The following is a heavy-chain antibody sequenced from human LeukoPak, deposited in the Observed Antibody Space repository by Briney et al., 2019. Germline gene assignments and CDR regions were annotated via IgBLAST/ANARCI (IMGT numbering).Heavy chain of an antibody. Sequence: SVKVSCKASGGTFSSYAISWVRQAPGQGLEWMGRIIPILGIANYAQKFQGRVTITADKSTSTAYMELSSLRSEDTAVYYCARHPPAGSYYRYFDYWGQGTLVTVSS. J-gene: IGHJ4*02. D-gene: IGHD3-10*01. CDR2: IIPILGIA. CDR1: GGTFSSYA. V-gene: IGHV1-69*04. CDR3: ARHPPAGSYYRYFDY.